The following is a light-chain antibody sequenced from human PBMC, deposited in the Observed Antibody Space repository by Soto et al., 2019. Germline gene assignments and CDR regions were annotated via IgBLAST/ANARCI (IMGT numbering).Light chain of an antibody. CDR2: GAS. J-gene: IGKJ1*01. V-gene: IGKV3-15*01. CDR3: QQYNNWWT. CDR1: QRVSSN. Sequence: EIVMTQSPVTLSVSPGERATLSCRASQRVSSNVAWYQQKPGQAPRLLIYGASTRATGIPARFSGSGSETEFTLTISSLQSEDFAVYYCQQYNNWWTFGQGTKVDI.